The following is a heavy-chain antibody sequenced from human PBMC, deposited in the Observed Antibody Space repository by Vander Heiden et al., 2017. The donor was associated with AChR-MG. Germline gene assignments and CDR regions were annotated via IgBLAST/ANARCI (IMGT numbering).Heavy chain of an antibody. CDR1: GGSISGTY. D-gene: IGHD6-19*01. V-gene: IGHV4-4*07. J-gene: IGHJ4*02. Sequence: QVQLQESGPGLVKPSETLSLTCIVSGGSISGTYWSWVRQPAGKGLEWLGRMYASGSAKYNPSLKSRVTMSVDTSKNQFSLRLSSVTAADTAVYYCARYISGRLGIFDYWGQGTLVTVSS. CDR2: MYASGSA. CDR3: ARYISGRLGIFDY.